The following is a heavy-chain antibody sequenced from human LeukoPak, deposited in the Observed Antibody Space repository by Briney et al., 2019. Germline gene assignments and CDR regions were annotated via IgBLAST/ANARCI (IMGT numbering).Heavy chain of an antibody. CDR1: GGSISTNW. D-gene: IGHD3-16*01. CDR3: AIGPPYASGVLDV. V-gene: IGHV4-4*02. CDR2: IKDSGRT. J-gene: IGHJ6*04. Sequence: SETLSLTCAVSGGSISTNWWSWVRQPPGKGLEWIGEIKDSGRTNYNTSLTGRVTISVDTSKNQFSLKLSSVTAADTAVYYCAIGPPYASGVLDVWGKGTTVTISS.